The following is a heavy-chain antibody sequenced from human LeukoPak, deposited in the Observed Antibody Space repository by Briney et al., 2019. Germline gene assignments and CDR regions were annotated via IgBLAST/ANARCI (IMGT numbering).Heavy chain of an antibody. Sequence: GRFLRLSCAAPGFTFGDYAMHWVRQAPGEGLGWVSGISWNSGSIGYADSVKGRFTISRDNSKNTLFLQMNSLRAEDTAVYYCASQYSSSWSFDYWGQGTLVTVSS. J-gene: IGHJ4*02. V-gene: IGHV3-9*01. CDR2: ISWNSGSI. CDR1: GFTFGDYA. CDR3: ASQYSSSWSFDY. D-gene: IGHD6-13*01.